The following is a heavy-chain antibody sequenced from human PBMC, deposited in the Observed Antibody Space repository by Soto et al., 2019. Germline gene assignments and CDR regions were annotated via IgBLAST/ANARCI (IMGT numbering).Heavy chain of an antibody. D-gene: IGHD2-15*01. J-gene: IGHJ6*02. CDR2: IHPDGGHT. CDR3: ARDSCGGSCYDYYYGMDV. V-gene: IGHV1-46*01. CDR1: GYTFTNYY. Sequence: ASVKVSCKASGYTFTNYYVQWVRQAPGQGLEWMGVIHPDGGHTTYSQKFQDRVTMTRDTSTSTAYMELSSLRSEDTAVYYCARDSCGGSCYDYYYGMDVWGQGTTVTVSS.